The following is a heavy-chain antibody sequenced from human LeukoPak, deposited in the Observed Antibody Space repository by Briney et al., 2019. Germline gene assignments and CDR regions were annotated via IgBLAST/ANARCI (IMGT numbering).Heavy chain of an antibody. CDR3: ARGARYYYDSSGYPFDY. Sequence: ASVKVSCKASGYTFTGYYMHWVRQAPGQGLEWMGWINPNSGGTNYAQKFQGRVTMTRDTSISTAYIELSRLRSDDTAVYYCARGARYYYDSSGYPFDYWGQGTLVTVSS. CDR2: INPNSGGT. D-gene: IGHD3-22*01. CDR1: GYTFTGYY. V-gene: IGHV1-2*02. J-gene: IGHJ4*02.